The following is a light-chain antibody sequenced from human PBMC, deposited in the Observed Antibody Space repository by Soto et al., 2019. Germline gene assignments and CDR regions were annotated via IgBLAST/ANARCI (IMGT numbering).Light chain of an antibody. CDR3: QQYSSSPST. Sequence: EIVLTQSPGTLSLSPGERATLSCRASQSVSSNYITWYQQKPGQAPRRLIFGASSRATVIPDRFSGSGFGTNFSLTISRPEPEDFAVYYCQQYSSSPSTFGQGTKVEIK. CDR2: GAS. V-gene: IGKV3-20*01. J-gene: IGKJ1*01. CDR1: QSVSSNY.